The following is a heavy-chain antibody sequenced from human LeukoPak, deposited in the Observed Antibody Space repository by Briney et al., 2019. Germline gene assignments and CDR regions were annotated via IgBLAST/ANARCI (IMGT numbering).Heavy chain of an antibody. CDR2: INPNSGGT. D-gene: IGHD3-3*01. CDR1: GYTFTGYY. J-gene: IGHJ5*02. V-gene: IGHV1-2*02. Sequence: ASVKVSCKASGYTFTGYYMHWVRQAPGQGLEWMGWINPNSGGTNYAQKFQCRVTMTRDTSISTAYMELSRLRSDDTAVYYCARDPFRYDFWSGYYRNWFDPWGQGTLVTVSS. CDR3: ARDPFRYDFWSGYYRNWFDP.